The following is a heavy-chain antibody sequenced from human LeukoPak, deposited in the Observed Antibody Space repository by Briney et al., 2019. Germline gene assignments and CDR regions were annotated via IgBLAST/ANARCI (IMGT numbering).Heavy chain of an antibody. D-gene: IGHD1-26*01. J-gene: IGHJ5*02. CDR3: ARGGSIVGARGFWFDP. CDR1: GYTFTSYG. Sequence: ASVKVSCKASGYTFTSYGISWVRQAPGQGLEWMGWISAYNGNTNYAQKFQGWVTMTRDTSISTAYMELSRLRSDDTAVYYCARGGSIVGARGFWFDPWGQGTLVTVSS. V-gene: IGHV1-18*01. CDR2: ISAYNGNT.